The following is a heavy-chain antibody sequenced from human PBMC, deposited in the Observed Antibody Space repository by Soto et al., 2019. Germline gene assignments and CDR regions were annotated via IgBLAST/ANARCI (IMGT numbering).Heavy chain of an antibody. J-gene: IGHJ4*02. D-gene: IGHD4-17*01. CDR1: GFTFSNYW. Sequence: GGSLRLSCAASGFTFSNYWMTWVRQAPGKGLEWVANIKRDGSEKYYVGSVKGRFTISRDNAKDSLHLQMISLRAEDTAVYYCARDGDYYAADYWGQGTLVTVSS. CDR3: ARDGDYYAADY. V-gene: IGHV3-7*01. CDR2: IKRDGSEK.